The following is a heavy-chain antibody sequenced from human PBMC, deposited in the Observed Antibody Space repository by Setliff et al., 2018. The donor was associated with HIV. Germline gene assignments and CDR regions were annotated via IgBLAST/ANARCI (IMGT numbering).Heavy chain of an antibody. CDR3: AASGALTDWTYY. D-gene: IGHD3-9*01. J-gene: IGHJ4*02. CDR2: IMRGGPR. Sequence: PSETLSLTCAVYGGSFNDYHWSWIRQSPGKGLEWIGEIMRGGPRNYNPSLKSRVIMSPDTSKNQFSLKLTSVTAADTAVYYCAASGALTDWTYYWGQGALVTVSS. V-gene: IGHV4-34*12. CDR1: GGSFNDYH.